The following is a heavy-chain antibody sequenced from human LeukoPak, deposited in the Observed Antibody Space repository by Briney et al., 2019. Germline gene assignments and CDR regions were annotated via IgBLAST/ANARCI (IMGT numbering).Heavy chain of an antibody. CDR2: INHSGST. J-gene: IGHJ5*02. CDR1: GGSFSGYY. D-gene: IGHD3-3*01. Sequence: PSETLYLTCAVYGGSFSGYYWSWIRQPPGKGLEWIGEINHSGSTNYNPSLKSRVTISVDTSKNQFSLKLSSVTAADTAVYYCARGPFWSGYFPRPTNWFDPWGQGTLVTVSS. V-gene: IGHV4-34*01. CDR3: ARGPFWSGYFPRPTNWFDP.